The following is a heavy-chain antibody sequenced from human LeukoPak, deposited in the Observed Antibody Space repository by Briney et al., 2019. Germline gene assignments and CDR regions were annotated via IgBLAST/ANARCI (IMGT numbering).Heavy chain of an antibody. CDR3: ATDLEGDDPFDY. CDR2: FDPEDGET. V-gene: IGHV1-24*01. CDR1: GYTLTELS. Sequence: PEASVKVSCKVSGYTLTELSMHWVRQAPGKGREWMGGFDPEDGETIYAQKFQGRVTMTEDTSTDTAYMELSSLRSEDTAVYYCATDLEGDDPFDYWGQGTLVTVSS. J-gene: IGHJ4*02. D-gene: IGHD1-1*01.